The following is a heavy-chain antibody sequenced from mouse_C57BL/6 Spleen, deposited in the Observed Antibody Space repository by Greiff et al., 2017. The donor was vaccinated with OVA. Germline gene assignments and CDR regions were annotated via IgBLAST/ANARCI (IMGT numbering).Heavy chain of an antibody. CDR1: GFTFSSYA. CDR2: ISDGGSYT. D-gene: IGHD1-1*01. V-gene: IGHV5-4*03. J-gene: IGHJ2*01. CDR3: ARSTTVVATSLQC. Sequence: EVMLVESGGGLVKPGGSLKLSCAASGFTFSSYAMSWVRQTPEKRLEWVATISDGGSYTYYPDNVKGRFTISRDNAKNKLYQQMGHLKAEGTTMYYCARSTTVVATSLQCWGQDTTHSDSA.